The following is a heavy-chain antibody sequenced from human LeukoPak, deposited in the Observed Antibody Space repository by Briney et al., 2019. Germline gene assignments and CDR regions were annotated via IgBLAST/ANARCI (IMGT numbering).Heavy chain of an antibody. D-gene: IGHD6-19*01. J-gene: IGHJ4*02. CDR3: ARASIAVAGTDYFDY. V-gene: IGHV1-69*04. CDR2: IIPILGIA. Sequence: SVKVSCKASGGTFSSYAISWVRQAPGQGLEWMGRIIPILGIADYAQKFQGRVTITADKSTSTAYMELSSLRSEDTAVYYCARASIAVAGTDYFDYWGQGTLVTVSS. CDR1: GGTFSSYA.